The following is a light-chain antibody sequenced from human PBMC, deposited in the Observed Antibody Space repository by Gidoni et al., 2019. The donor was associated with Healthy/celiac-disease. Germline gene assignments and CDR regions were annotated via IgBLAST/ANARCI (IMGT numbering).Light chain of an antibody. CDR2: WAS. CDR3: QQYYSTPFT. Sequence: DIVMTQTPDSMAESLADRATINCKSSQNVLYSSNNKNDLAWYQQKPGQPPKLLIYWASTRESGVPDRFSGSGSGTDFTLTISSLQAEDVAVYYCQQYYSTPFTFGPGTKVDIK. J-gene: IGKJ3*01. V-gene: IGKV4-1*01. CDR1: QNVLYSSNNKND.